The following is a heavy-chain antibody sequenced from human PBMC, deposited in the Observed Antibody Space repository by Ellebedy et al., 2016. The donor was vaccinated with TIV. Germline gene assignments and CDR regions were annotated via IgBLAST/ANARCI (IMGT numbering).Heavy chain of an antibody. CDR3: ARDGGLVGYGMDV. V-gene: IGHV5-51*01. D-gene: IGHD3/OR15-3a*01. J-gene: IGHJ6*02. Sequence: GESLKISCKGSGYSFTSYWIGWVRQMPGKGLEWMGIIYPGDSDTRYSPSFQGQVTISADKSISTAFLQWNSLKASDTAMYYCARDGGLVGYGMDVWGQGTTVTVSS. CDR2: IYPGDSDT. CDR1: GYSFTSYW.